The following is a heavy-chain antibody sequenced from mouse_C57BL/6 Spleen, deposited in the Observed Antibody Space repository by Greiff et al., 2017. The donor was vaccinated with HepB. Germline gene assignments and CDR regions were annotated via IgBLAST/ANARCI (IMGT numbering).Heavy chain of an antibody. V-gene: IGHV2-2*01. CDR3: ARTPYYYGSSHWYFDV. Sequence: QVQLQQSGPGLVQPSQSLSITCTVSGFSLTSYGVHWVRQSPGKGLEWLGVIWSGGSTDYNAAFISRLSISKDNSKSQVFFKMNSLQADDTAIYYCARTPYYYGSSHWYFDVWGTGTTVTVSS. J-gene: IGHJ1*03. D-gene: IGHD1-1*01. CDR1: GFSLTSYG. CDR2: IWSGGST.